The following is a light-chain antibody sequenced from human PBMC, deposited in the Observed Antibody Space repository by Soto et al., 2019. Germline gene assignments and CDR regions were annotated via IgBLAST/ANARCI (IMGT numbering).Light chain of an antibody. CDR3: QQLNIDSYPIT. Sequence: IQLTQSPSSLSASVGDRVTITCRASQGISSYLAWYQQKPGKAPKLLIKAASRLQTGVPSRFSGSGSGTEFTLTISGLQPDDFATYYCQQLNIDSYPITFGQGTRLELK. J-gene: IGKJ5*01. CDR2: AAS. V-gene: IGKV1-9*01. CDR1: QGISSY.